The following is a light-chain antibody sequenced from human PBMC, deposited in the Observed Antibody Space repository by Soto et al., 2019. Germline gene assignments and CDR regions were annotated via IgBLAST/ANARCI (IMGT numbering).Light chain of an antibody. CDR1: QGISSY. J-gene: IGKJ3*01. CDR3: QQLNSFPR. CDR2: AAS. Sequence: DIQLTQSPSFLSASVGDRVTLTCRASQGISSYLAWYQQKPGKAPNLLIYAASTLQSGVPSRFSGSGSGTEFTLTISSLQPEDFATYYCQQLNSFPRFGPGTKVDIK. V-gene: IGKV1-9*01.